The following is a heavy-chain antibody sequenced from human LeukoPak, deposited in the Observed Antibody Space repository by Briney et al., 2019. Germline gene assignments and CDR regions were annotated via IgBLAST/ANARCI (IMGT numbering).Heavy chain of an antibody. CDR3: ARLDGVTYYGMDV. CDR2: IYPGDSDT. V-gene: IGHV5-51*01. Sequence: GESLKISCKGSGYSFTSYWIGWVRQMPGKGLEWMGIIYPGDSDTRYSPSFQGQVTISADKSIGTAYPQWSSLKASDTAMYYCARLDGVTYYGMDVWGQGTTVTVSS. CDR1: GYSFTSYW. J-gene: IGHJ6*02. D-gene: IGHD5-24*01.